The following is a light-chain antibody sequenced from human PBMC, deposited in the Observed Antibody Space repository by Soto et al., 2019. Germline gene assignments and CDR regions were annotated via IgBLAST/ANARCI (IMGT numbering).Light chain of an antibody. J-gene: IGLJ1*01. CDR2: DNN. Sequence: QSVLTQPPSVSAAPGQKVTISCSGISSNIGNNYVSWYQQLPGTAPKLLTYDNNKRPSGIPDRFSGSKSGTSATLGITGLQTGDEADYYCGTWDSSLSAFYVFGTGTKVTVL. CDR1: SSNIGNNY. V-gene: IGLV1-51*01. CDR3: GTWDSSLSAFYV.